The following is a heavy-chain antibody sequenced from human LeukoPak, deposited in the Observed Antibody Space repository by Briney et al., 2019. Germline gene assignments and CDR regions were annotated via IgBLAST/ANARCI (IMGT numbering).Heavy chain of an antibody. D-gene: IGHD3-3*01. CDR2: LSGSGIST. V-gene: IGHV3-23*01. Sequence: GGSLRLSCAASGFTFTNYAMSWVRQAPGKGLEWVSTLSGSGISTYYADSVKGRFTISRDNSRNTLYLQMNSLRGDDTAVYYCAKGQDNIMTITNWFDPWGQGTQVTVSS. CDR1: GFTFTNYA. CDR3: AKGQDNIMTITNWFDP. J-gene: IGHJ5*02.